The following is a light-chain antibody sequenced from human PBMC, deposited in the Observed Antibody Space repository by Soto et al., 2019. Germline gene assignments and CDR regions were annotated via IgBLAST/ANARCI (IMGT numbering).Light chain of an antibody. CDR3: QQYDNLPLT. CDR1: QDISSY. CDR2: DAS. J-gene: IGKJ4*01. V-gene: IGKV1-33*01. Sequence: DIQMTQSPSSLSASVGDRVTITCQASQDISSYLNWYQQKPGKAPKLLIYDASNLETGVPSRFSGSGSGTDFTFTISRLQPEDVAKYYCQQYDNLPLTFGGWTKVGIK.